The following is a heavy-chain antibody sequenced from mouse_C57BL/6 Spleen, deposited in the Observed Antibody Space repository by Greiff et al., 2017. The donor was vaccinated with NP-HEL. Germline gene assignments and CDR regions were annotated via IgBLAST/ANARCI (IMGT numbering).Heavy chain of an antibody. CDR1: GYTFTSYW. D-gene: IGHD1-1*01. Sequence: QVQLQQPGAELVRPGTSVKLSCKASGYTFTSYWMHWVKQRPGQGLEWIGVIDPSDSYTNYNQKFKGKATLTVDTSSSTAYMQLSSLTSEDSAVYYCARGGKLRSPLAYWGQGTLVTVSA. CDR2: IDPSDSYT. CDR3: ARGGKLRSPLAY. V-gene: IGHV1-59*01. J-gene: IGHJ3*01.